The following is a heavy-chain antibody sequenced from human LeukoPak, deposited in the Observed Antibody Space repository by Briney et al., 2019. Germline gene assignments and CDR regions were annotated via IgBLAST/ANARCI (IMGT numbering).Heavy chain of an antibody. CDR2: IYYSGST. V-gene: IGHV4-59*01. CDR1: GGSISSYY. Sequence: PSETLSLTCTVSGGSISSYYWSWIRQPPGKGLEWIGYIYYSGSTKYNPSLKSRVTMSVDTSKNQFSLKLSSVTAADTTVYYCARGPDSSGYYTLDYWGQGTLVTVSS. D-gene: IGHD3-22*01. CDR3: ARGPDSSGYYTLDY. J-gene: IGHJ4*02.